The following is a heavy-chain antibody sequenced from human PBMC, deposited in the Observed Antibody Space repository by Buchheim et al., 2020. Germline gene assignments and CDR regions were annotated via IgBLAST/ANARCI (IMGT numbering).Heavy chain of an antibody. J-gene: IGHJ4*02. V-gene: IGHV3-30*18. CDR2: ISFDGSSD. CDR3: AKDRDSTGWLDFAFDY. Sequence: QVQLVESEGGVVQPGRSLRLSCAASGFTFSSYGIHWVRQAPGKGLEWVEVISFDGSSDDYADSVEGRFAISGDNSKNMVYLQMDSLSTEDTAVYYCAKDRDSTGWLDFAFDYWGQGT. CDR1: GFTFSSYG. D-gene: IGHD3-22*01.